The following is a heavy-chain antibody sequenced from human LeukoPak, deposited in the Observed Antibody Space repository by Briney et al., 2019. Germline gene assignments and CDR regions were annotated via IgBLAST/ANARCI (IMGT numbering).Heavy chain of an antibody. D-gene: IGHD4-23*01. J-gene: IGHJ4*02. CDR1: GFTFSDYY. Sequence: GGSLRLSCAASGFTFSDYYMSWIRQAPGKGLEWVSYISSSSSYTNYADSVKGRFTISRDNAKNSLYLQMNSLRAEDTAVYYCARVGDDYGGLLVYWGQGALVTVSS. CDR3: ARVGDDYGGLLVY. V-gene: IGHV3-11*05. CDR2: ISSSSSYT.